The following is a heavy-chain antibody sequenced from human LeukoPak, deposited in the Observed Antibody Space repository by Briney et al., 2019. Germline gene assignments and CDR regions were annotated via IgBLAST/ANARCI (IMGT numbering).Heavy chain of an antibody. CDR1: GGSISSSSYY. V-gene: IGHV4-39*07. CDR3: ARGGGSSWYGRGNNWFDP. Sequence: PSETLSLTCTVSGGSISSSSYYWGWIRQPPGKGLEWIGSMYHSGSTYYNPSLKSRVTISIDTSKNQFSLKLSSVTAADTAAYYCARGGGSSWYGRGNNWFDPWGQGTLVTVSS. CDR2: MYHSGST. J-gene: IGHJ5*02. D-gene: IGHD6-13*01.